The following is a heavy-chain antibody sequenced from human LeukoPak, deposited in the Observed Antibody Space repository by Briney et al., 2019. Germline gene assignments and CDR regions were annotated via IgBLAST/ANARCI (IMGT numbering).Heavy chain of an antibody. J-gene: IGHJ4*02. D-gene: IGHD2-15*01. CDR2: IYYSGRT. CDR1: GGSISINNYY. Sequence: SETLSLTCTVSGGSISINNYYWGWIRQPPGKGPEWIASIYYSGRTYYNPSLKSRVTISVDTSRDQFSLKVSSVTAADTAVYYCARVTAVVAANPYFDFWGQGILVTVTS. V-gene: IGHV4-39*01. CDR3: ARVTAVVAANPYFDF.